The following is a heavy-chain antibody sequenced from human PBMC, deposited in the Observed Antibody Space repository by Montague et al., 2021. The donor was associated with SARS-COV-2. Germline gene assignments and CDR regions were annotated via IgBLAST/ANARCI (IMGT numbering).Heavy chain of an antibody. V-gene: IGHV4-39*01. CDR1: GDSVNSPSFY. Sequence: SETLSLTCNVSGDSVNSPSFYWGWIRQPPGKGLEWIATIYYDGSSYFNPSLSSRATISVDTSKNHFSLRLSSVTAADTAIYYCVRQSFYGGTGSGYHLFVGDPYDRWGQGSLVTVSS. CDR3: VRQSFYGGTGSGYHLFVGDPYDR. J-gene: IGHJ5*02. CDR2: IYYDGSS. D-gene: IGHD3-3*01.